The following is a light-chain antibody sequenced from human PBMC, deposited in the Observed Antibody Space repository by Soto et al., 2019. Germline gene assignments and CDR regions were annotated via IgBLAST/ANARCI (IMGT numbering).Light chain of an antibody. CDR2: DVS. J-gene: IGLJ2*01. CDR3: SSYSKTSPVI. V-gene: IGLV2-14*03. CDR1: SSDVGGYGY. Sequence: QSVLTQPASMSGSPGQSLTISCTGTSSDVGGYGYVSWYQQHPGKPPKLMIYDVSDRPSGVSNRFSGSKSGNTASLTISGLQAEDDADYYCSSYSKTSPVIFGGGTKLTVL.